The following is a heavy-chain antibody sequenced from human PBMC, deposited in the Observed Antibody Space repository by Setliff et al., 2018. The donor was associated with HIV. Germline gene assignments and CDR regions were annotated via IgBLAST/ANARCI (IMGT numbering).Heavy chain of an antibody. CDR3: ATPLDATMGRDY. J-gene: IGHJ4*02. V-gene: IGHV1-69*13. Sequence: SVKVSCKASRKTISNFAISWVRQAPGQGLEWMGGIIPVFGTANYAQKFQGSLTITADESTSTAYMELSSLSSEDTAVYYCATPLDATMGRDYWGQGTLVTVSS. CDR2: IIPVFGTA. D-gene: IGHD5-18*01. CDR1: RKTISNFA.